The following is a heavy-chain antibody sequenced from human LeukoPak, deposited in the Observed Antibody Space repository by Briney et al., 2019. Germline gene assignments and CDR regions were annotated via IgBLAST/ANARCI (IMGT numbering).Heavy chain of an antibody. Sequence: PSETLSLTCTVSGGSISSYYWSWIRQPAGKGLEWIGRIYTSGSTNYNPSLKSRVTMSVDTSKNQFSLKLSSVTAEDTALYYCARERGGYCSGGSCYSGNWFDPWGQGTLVTVSS. CDR1: GGSISSYY. CDR2: IYTSGST. CDR3: ARERGGYCSGGSCYSGNWFDP. D-gene: IGHD2-15*01. V-gene: IGHV4-4*07. J-gene: IGHJ5*02.